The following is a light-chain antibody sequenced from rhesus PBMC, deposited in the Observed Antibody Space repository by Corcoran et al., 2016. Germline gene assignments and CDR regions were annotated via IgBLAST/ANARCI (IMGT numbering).Light chain of an antibody. V-gene: IGKV1-22*01. CDR1: QGISSW. CDR3: QQYGSRPFT. J-gene: IGKJ3*01. CDR2: KAS. Sequence: DIQMTQSPSSLSASVGDTVPITCRASQGISSWLAWYPRKPGKAPNLLIYKASSLQSGVPSRLRGSVSGTEFTLTISSLPSEEFATYYCQQYGSRPFTFGPGTKLDIK.